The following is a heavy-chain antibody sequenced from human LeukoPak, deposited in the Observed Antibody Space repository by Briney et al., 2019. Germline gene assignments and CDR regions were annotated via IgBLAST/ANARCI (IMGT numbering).Heavy chain of an antibody. CDR2: IWYDGSDE. Sequence: GGSLRLSCAAFEFTFSNYDMHWVRQAPGKGLEWVAFIWYDGSDEYYADSVKGRLTISRDNSKNTLYLQMNSLRAEDTAVYYCASLYGSGRDYYGMDVWGQGTTVTVSS. V-gene: IGHV3-33*01. D-gene: IGHD3-10*01. J-gene: IGHJ6*02. CDR3: ASLYGSGRDYYGMDV. CDR1: EFTFSNYD.